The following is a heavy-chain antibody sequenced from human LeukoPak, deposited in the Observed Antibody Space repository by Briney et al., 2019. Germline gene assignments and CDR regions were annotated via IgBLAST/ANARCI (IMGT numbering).Heavy chain of an antibody. D-gene: IGHD3-10*01. Sequence: PGGSLRLSCAASGFTFSDYYMSWIRQAPGKGLERVSYISSSGSTIYYADSVKGRFTISRDNAKNSLYLQMNSLRAEDTAVYYCARDRYYYGSAYAFDIWGQGTMVTVSS. CDR2: ISSSGSTI. J-gene: IGHJ3*02. V-gene: IGHV3-11*01. CDR3: ARDRYYYGSAYAFDI. CDR1: GFTFSDYY.